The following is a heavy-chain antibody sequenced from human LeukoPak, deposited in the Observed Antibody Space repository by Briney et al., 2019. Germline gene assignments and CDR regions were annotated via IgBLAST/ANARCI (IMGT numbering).Heavy chain of an antibody. CDR2: INPSGGST. CDR3: ARALFQGYSSGWDDYYYGMDV. D-gene: IGHD6-19*01. V-gene: IGHV1-46*01. CDR1: GYTFTSYY. Sequence: ASVKVSCTASGYTFTSYYMHWVRQAPGQGLEWMGIINPSGGSTSYAQKFQGRVTMTRDTSTSTVYMELSSLRSEDTAVYYCARALFQGYSSGWDDYYYGMDVWGQGTTVTVSS. J-gene: IGHJ6*02.